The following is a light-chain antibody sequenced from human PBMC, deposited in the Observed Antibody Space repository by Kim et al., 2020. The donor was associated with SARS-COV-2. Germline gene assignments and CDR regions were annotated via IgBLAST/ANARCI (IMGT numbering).Light chain of an antibody. Sequence: IQMTQSPSSLSASLGDSVTITCRASQDISDYIAWYQQKPGKVPQLLLYAASTLQSGVPSRFSGSGSGTDFTLTISSLQPEDVATYYCQIYHRCPRTFGQGNKVDIK. V-gene: IGKV1-27*01. J-gene: IGKJ1*01. CDR2: AAS. CDR1: QDISDY. CDR3: QIYHRCPRT.